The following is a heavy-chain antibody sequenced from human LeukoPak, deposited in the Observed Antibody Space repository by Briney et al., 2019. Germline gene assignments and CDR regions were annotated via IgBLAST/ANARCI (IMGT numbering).Heavy chain of an antibody. V-gene: IGHV4-59*01. CDR1: GDSITRYY. J-gene: IGHJ6*03. D-gene: IGHD3/OR15-3a*01. Sequence: PSETLSLTCTVTGDSITRYYWSWIRQPPGKGLEWIGFIFDSGSTNYNPSLKNRVTISVDTSRNQFSLRLSSVTAADAAVYYCARNPGWTGYRMNLYYYMDVWGRGTTVTVSS. CDR3: ARNPGWTGYRMNLYYYMDV. CDR2: IFDSGST.